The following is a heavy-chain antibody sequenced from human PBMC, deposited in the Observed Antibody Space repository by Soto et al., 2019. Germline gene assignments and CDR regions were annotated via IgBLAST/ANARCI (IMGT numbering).Heavy chain of an antibody. J-gene: IGHJ6*02. CDR2: IYYSGST. CDR1: GGSISSYY. V-gene: IGHV4-59*08. CDR3: ARSIHGDYYGSGSYYGMDV. Sequence: SETLSLTCTVSGGSISSYYWSWIRQPPGKGLEWIGYIYYSGSTNYNPSLKSRVTISVDTSKNLFSLKLSSGTAADTAVYYCARSIHGDYYGSGSYYGMDVWGQGTTVTVSS. D-gene: IGHD3-10*01.